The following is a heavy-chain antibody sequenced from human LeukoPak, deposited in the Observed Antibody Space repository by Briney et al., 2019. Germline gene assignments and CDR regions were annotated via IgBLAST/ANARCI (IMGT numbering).Heavy chain of an antibody. V-gene: IGHV4-34*01. D-gene: IGHD1-26*01. Sequence: SETLSLTCAVSGASFSGYYWSWIRQPPGKGLEWIGEINHRGSTNYNPSLKSRVAISVDTSKNQFSLKLSSVTAADTAVYYCARGGGHYHMDVWNKGTTVTVSS. CDR1: GASFSGYY. J-gene: IGHJ6*03. CDR3: ARGGGHYHMDV. CDR2: INHRGST.